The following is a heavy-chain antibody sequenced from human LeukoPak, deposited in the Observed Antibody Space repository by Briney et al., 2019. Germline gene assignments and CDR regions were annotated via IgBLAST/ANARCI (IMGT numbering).Heavy chain of an antibody. CDR3: AKEAGIAAAGPLFDY. D-gene: IGHD6-13*01. CDR1: GFTFSSYA. CDR2: ISYDGSNK. Sequence: PGGSLRLSCAPSGFTFSSYAMHGVRHAPGKGLEWVAVISYDGSNKYYADPVKGRFTISRDNSKNTLYLQMNSLRAEDTAVYYCAKEAGIAAAGPLFDYWGQGTLVTVSS. J-gene: IGHJ4*02. V-gene: IGHV3-30*04.